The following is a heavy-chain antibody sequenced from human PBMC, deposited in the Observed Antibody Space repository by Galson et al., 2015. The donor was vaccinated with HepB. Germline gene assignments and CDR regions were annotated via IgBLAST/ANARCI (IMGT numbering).Heavy chain of an antibody. CDR1: GFTFSSYA. D-gene: IGHD2-2*01. J-gene: IGHJ4*02. Sequence: SLRLSCAASGFTFSSYAMHWVRQSPGKGLDWVAVLSNDGNYKKYADSVRGRFTISRDNSKNTLYLQMNSLRAEDTAVYYCARPYVAAMRYQFDYWGQGTLVTVSS. V-gene: IGHV3-30-3*01. CDR2: LSNDGNYK. CDR3: ARPYVAAMRYQFDY.